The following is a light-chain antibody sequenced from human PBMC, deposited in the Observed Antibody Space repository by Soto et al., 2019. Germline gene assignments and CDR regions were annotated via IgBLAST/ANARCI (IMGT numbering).Light chain of an antibody. V-gene: IGLV1-51*02. CDR2: ETD. J-gene: IGLJ2*01. Sequence: QSVLTQPPSVSAAPGQDVAISCSGTSSNIENNYVSWYQQLPGTAPKLLIFETDKRPSGIPDRFSGSKSRMSATLDITGLQTGDEAHYYCATWDSSLRGVVFGGGTKVTVL. CDR1: SSNIENNY. CDR3: ATWDSSLRGVV.